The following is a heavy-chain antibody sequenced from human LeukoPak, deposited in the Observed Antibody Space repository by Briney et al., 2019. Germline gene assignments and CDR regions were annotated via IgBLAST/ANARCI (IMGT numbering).Heavy chain of an antibody. CDR3: ARDRAWGEGGYKYWADAFDI. CDR1: GGSFSGYY. V-gene: IGHV4-34*01. D-gene: IGHD5-24*01. J-gene: IGHJ3*02. Sequence: SETLSLTCAVYGGSFSGYYWSWIRQPPGKGLEWIGDINHSGSTNYNPSLKSRVTISVDTSKNQFSLKLSSVTAADTAVYYCARDRAWGEGGYKYWADAFDIWGQGTMVTVSS. CDR2: INHSGST.